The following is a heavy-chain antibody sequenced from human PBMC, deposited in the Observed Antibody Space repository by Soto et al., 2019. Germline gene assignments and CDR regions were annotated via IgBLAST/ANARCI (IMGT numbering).Heavy chain of an antibody. Sequence: GESLKISCKGSGYTFTNYWIGWVRQMPGKGLEWMGIIYPGDSDTKYNPSFQGQVTISADKSITTTYLQWSSLKASDTAIYYCAASIFYYGMDVWGKGNTVTVCS. CDR2: IYPGDSDT. V-gene: IGHV5-51*01. J-gene: IGHJ6*04. CDR1: GYTFTNYW. CDR3: AASIFYYGMDV.